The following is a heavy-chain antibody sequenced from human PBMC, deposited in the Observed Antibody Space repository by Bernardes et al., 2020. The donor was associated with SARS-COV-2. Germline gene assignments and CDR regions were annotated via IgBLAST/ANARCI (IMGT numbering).Heavy chain of an antibody. J-gene: IGHJ5*02. Sequence: SETLSLTCTVSGGSISSYYWSWIRQPPGKGLEWIGYIYYTGSTKYNPSLKSRVTISVDTSKNQFSLNLSSVTAADTAVYYCARAGFIYGDGLNWFDPWGQGTLVTVSS. V-gene: IGHV4-59*01. CDR2: IYYTGST. D-gene: IGHD4-17*01. CDR3: ARAGFIYGDGLNWFDP. CDR1: GGSISSYY.